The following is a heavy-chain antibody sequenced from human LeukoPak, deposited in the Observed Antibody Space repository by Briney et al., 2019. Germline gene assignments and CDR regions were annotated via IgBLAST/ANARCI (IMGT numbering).Heavy chain of an antibody. CDR1: GGSISSYY. V-gene: IGHV4-59*01. CDR3: TTVYCSRGSCYPDY. D-gene: IGHD2-15*01. CDR2: IYYSGST. J-gene: IGHJ4*02. Sequence: SETLSRTCSVSGGSISSYYWSWIRQPPGKGLEWIGYIYYSGSTNYNPSLESRVTISVDTSKNQFSLRLNSVTSADTAVYYCTTVYCSRGSCYPDYWGQGTLVTVSS.